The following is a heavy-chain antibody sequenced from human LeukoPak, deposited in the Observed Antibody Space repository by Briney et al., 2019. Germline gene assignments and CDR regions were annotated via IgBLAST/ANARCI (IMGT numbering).Heavy chain of an antibody. D-gene: IGHD2-15*01. CDR3: ARGDPEIPDIVVVVAATPPFDY. CDR2: INPNSGGT. J-gene: IGHJ4*02. CDR1: GYTFTGYY. V-gene: IGHV1-2*02. Sequence: VASVKVSCKASGYTFTGYYMHWVRQAPGQGLEWMGWINPNSGGTNYAQKFQGRVTMTRDTSISTAYMELSRLRSDDTAVYYCARGDPEIPDIVVVVAATPPFDYWGQGTLVTVSS.